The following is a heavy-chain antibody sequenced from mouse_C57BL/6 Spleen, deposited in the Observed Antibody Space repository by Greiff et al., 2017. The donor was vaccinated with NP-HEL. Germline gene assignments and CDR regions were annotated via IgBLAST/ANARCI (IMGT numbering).Heavy chain of an antibody. J-gene: IGHJ2*01. Sequence: QVQLQQPGAELVKPGASVKMSCKASGYTFTSYWITWVKQRPGQGLEWIGDIYPGSGSTNYNEKFKSKATLTVDTSSSTAYMQLSSLTSEDSAVYYCARSGFITTVVATPGYWGQGTTLTVSS. CDR3: ARSGFITTVVATPGY. V-gene: IGHV1-55*01. CDR2: IYPGSGST. D-gene: IGHD1-1*01. CDR1: GYTFTSYW.